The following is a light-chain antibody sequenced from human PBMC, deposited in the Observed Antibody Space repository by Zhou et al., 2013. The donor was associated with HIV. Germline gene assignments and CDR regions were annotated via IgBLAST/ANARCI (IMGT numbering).Light chain of an antibody. CDR2: KAS. CDR3: QQANSFPWT. CDR1: QGISTS. V-gene: IGKV1-5*03. Sequence: DVQMTQSPSTLSASVGDTVSITCRASQGISTSVAWYQQKAGKAPTLLIYKASTLEPGVPSRFTGSGSGTEFTLTINSLQPEDFATYYCQQANSFPWTFGQGTKVEVK. J-gene: IGKJ1*01.